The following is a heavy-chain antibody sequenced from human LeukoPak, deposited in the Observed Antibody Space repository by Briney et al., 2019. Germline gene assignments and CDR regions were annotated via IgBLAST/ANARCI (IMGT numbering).Heavy chain of an antibody. Sequence: GSSVKVSCKXSGGTFSSYTISWVRQAPGQGLEWMGRIIPILGIANYAQKFQGRVTITADKSTSTAYMELSSLRSEDTAVYYCAPTYYDFWSGYYDGWFDPWGQGTLVTVSS. CDR3: APTYYDFWSGYYDGWFDP. V-gene: IGHV1-69*02. CDR1: GGTFSSYT. CDR2: IIPILGIA. J-gene: IGHJ5*02. D-gene: IGHD3-3*01.